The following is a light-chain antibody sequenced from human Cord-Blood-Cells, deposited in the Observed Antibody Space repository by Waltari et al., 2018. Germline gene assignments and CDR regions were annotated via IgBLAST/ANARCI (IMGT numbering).Light chain of an antibody. CDR1: SSDVGRSNL. Sequence: QSALTQPASVSGSPGQSITISCTGTSSDVGRSNLVSWYQQPPVKAPKLMIYEGSKRPSGVSNRFSGSKSGNTASLTISGLQAEDEADYYCCSYAGSSTLVFGGGTKLTVL. V-gene: IGLV2-23*01. CDR2: EGS. J-gene: IGLJ3*02. CDR3: CSYAGSSTLV.